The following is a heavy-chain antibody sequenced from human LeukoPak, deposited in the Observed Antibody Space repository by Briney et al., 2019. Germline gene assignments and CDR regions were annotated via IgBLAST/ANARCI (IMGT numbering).Heavy chain of an antibody. CDR2: ISSSGGST. D-gene: IGHD6-13*01. CDR3: AKETRREQLGLDY. J-gene: IGHJ4*02. CDR1: GFTFTIYA. V-gene: IGHV3-23*01. Sequence: GGSLRLSCAVSGFTFTIYAMSWVRQAPGKGLEWVSAISSSGGSTYYADSVKGRFTISRDNSKNTLYLQMNSLRAEDTAVYYCAKETRREQLGLDYWGQGTLVTVSS.